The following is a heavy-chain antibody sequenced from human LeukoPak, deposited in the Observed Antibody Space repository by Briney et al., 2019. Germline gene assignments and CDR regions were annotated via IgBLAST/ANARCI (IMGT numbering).Heavy chain of an antibody. D-gene: IGHD6-13*01. CDR3: ARVGYSSTWFIDY. V-gene: IGHV3-74*01. Sequence: GGSLRLSCAASGFTFSNYWMHWVRQVPGKGLVWVSRINSDGSTTSYADSVKGRFIISRDNAKNTLYLQMNSLRAEDTAVYYCARVGYSSTWFIDYWGQGTLVTVSS. J-gene: IGHJ4*02. CDR1: GFTFSNYW. CDR2: INSDGSTT.